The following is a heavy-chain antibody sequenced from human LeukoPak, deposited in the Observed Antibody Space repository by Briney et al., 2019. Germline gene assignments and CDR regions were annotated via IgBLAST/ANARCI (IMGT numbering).Heavy chain of an antibody. CDR1: GGSFSGYH. D-gene: IGHD4-23*01. V-gene: IGHV4-34*01. CDR2: VSQSGGS. J-gene: IGHJ3*02. Sequence: SETLSLTCAVSGGSFSGYHCSWIRQTPGKGLXXXXEVSQSGGSSYNQSLKSRVTISVETSKAHFSLKLSSVTAAETAMYYCAGSYGGNAVGPFDIWGQGTMVTVSS. CDR3: AGSYGGNAVGPFDI.